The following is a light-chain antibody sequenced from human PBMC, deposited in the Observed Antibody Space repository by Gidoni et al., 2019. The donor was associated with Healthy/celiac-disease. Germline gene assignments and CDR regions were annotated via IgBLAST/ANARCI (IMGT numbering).Light chain of an antibody. J-gene: IGKJ4*01. V-gene: IGKV1-33*01. CDR3: QQYDNLPPF. Sequence: DFQMTHSPSSLSASVGDRVTITCQASQDISNYLNWYQQKPGKAPKLLIYDASNLETGVPSRFSGSGSGTDFTFTISSLQPEDIATYYCQQYDNLPPFFGGGTKVEIK. CDR1: QDISNY. CDR2: DAS.